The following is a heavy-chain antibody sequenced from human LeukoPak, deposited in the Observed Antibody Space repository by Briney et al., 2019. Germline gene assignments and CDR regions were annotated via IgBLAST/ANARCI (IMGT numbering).Heavy chain of an antibody. CDR2: ISGSGRST. D-gene: IGHD2-15*01. V-gene: IGHV3-23*01. Sequence: GGSLRLSCAASGFTFSTYAMSWVRQAPGKGLRWVSGISGSGRSTYYADSVKGRFTISRDNSKNTLYLQMNSLRAEDTAVYYCAKDPRYCSGGSCSSYYYGMDVWGQGTTVTVSS. J-gene: IGHJ6*02. CDR1: GFTFSTYA. CDR3: AKDPRYCSGGSCSSYYYGMDV.